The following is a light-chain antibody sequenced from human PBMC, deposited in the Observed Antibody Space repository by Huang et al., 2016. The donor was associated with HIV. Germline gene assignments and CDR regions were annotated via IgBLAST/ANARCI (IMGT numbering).Light chain of an antibody. V-gene: IGKV1-5*03. Sequence: RPGQVPRLLIYRSSTLNTGVPSRFSGSGSGTNFTLSINSLQPDDFATFYCQHYSTHLYTFGQGTKV. J-gene: IGKJ2*01. CDR3: QHYSTHLYT. CDR2: RSS.